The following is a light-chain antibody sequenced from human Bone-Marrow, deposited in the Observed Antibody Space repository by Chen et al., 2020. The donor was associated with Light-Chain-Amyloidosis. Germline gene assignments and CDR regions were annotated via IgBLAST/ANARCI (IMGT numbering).Light chain of an antibody. Sequence: EIVITQSPATLSVSPGERATLPCRASQSVSINLAWYQQKPGQAPRLLIYGASTRATGIPARFSGSGSGTEFTLTISSLHSEDFAVYYCQHYYNWPPRTFGQGTKVEIK. CDR3: QHYYNWPPRT. CDR2: GAS. V-gene: IGKV3-15*01. CDR1: QSVSIN. J-gene: IGKJ1*01.